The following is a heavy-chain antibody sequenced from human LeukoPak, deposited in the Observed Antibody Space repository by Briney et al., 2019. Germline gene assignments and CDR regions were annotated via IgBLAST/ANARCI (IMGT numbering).Heavy chain of an antibody. CDR2: IYYSGST. V-gene: IGHV4-31*03. Sequence: PSETLSLTCTVSGGSISSGGYYWSWIRQHPGKGLEWIGYIYYSGSTYYNPSLKSRVTISVDTSKNQFSLKLSSVTAADTAVYYCARQSSGWFFDPWGQGTLVTVSS. CDR1: GGSISSGGYY. D-gene: IGHD6-19*01. J-gene: IGHJ5*02. CDR3: ARQSSGWFFDP.